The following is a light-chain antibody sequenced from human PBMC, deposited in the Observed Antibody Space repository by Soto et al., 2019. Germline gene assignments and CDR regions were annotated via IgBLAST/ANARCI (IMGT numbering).Light chain of an antibody. Sequence: QSVLTQPPSASGTPGQRVTISCSGSSSNIGSSSVNWYQHLPGTAPKLLIYTDSRRPSGVPDRFSGSKSGTSASLTISGPQSEDEAEYYCAAWDYSLSAYVFGTGTKVTVL. CDR3: AAWDYSLSAYV. V-gene: IGLV1-44*01. CDR2: TDS. CDR1: SSNIGSSS. J-gene: IGLJ1*01.